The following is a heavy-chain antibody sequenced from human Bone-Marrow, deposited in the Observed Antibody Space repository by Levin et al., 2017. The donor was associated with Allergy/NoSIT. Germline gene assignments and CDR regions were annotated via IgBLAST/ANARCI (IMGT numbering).Heavy chain of an antibody. CDR2: IKEGGSET. J-gene: IGHJ4*02. V-gene: IGHV3-7*01. D-gene: IGHD3-3*01. CDR1: GFTFSNYW. Sequence: GGSLRLSCGASGFTFSNYWMSWVRQAPGKGLEWVASIKEGGSETYYVDSVEGRFTISRDNAKNSLYLQMNSLRVDDTAVYYCARMFYDLWSGYFAWAYFDYWGRGTLVTVSS. CDR3: ARMFYDLWSGYFAWAYFDY.